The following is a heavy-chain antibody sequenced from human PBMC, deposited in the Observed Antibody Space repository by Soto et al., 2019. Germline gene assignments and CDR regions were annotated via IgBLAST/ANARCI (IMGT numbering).Heavy chain of an antibody. CDR2: IDPRDSYT. CDR3: ARNPYQPLPDY. Sequence: XESLTVSWMPSGYSFTSYWISLVRQIPGKGLAWMGRIDPRDSYTKYSPSFQGHVTISADKSISPDYLQWSSLRASDTAMDYCARNPYQPLPDYWGQGSVVTVS. CDR1: GYSFTSYW. J-gene: IGHJ4*02. V-gene: IGHV5-10-1*01.